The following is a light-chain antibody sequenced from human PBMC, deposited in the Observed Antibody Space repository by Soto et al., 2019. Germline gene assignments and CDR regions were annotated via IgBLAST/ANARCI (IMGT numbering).Light chain of an antibody. CDR2: KAS. Sequence: DIQMTQSPSTLSASVGDRVTITCRASQTISSWLDWYQEKLGKAPKLLIYKASSLEAGVPSRFRGSGSGTEFTITISSLQPDDSATYYCKQYTGTFGQGTKVEVK. CDR3: KQYTGT. V-gene: IGKV1-5*03. CDR1: QTISSW. J-gene: IGKJ1*01.